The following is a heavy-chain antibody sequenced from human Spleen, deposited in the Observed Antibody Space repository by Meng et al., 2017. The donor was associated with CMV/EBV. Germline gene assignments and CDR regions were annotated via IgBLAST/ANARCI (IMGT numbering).Heavy chain of an antibody. J-gene: IGHJ5*02. CDR2: SYYSGST. CDR1: RGSICICYYS. V-gene: IGHV4-30-4*08. Sequence: GRGARKPSQTRSLPRMVPRGSICICYYSWSWIRQPPGKGLDWIGYSYYSGSTYYNPSLKSRVTISVDTSKNQFSLKLSSVTAADTAVYYCARESYYYDSSGYYYNWFDPWGQGTLVTVSS. D-gene: IGHD3-22*01. CDR3: ARESYYYDSSGYYYNWFDP.